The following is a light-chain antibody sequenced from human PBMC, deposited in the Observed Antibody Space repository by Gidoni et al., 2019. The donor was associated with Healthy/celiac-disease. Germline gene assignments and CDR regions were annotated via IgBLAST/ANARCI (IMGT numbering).Light chain of an antibody. J-gene: IGKJ2*01. CDR1: QLVSSY. Sequence: EIVLTQSPATLSLSPGERATLSCRASQLVSSYLAWYQQKPGQAPRLLIYDASNRATGIPARFSGSGSGTDFTLTISSLEPEDFAVYYCQQRSNWPRTFXXXTKLEIK. V-gene: IGKV3-11*01. CDR3: QQRSNWPRT. CDR2: DAS.